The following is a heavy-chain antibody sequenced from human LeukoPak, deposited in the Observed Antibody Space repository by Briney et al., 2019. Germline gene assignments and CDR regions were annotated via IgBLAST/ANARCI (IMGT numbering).Heavy chain of an antibody. J-gene: IGHJ4*02. V-gene: IGHV4-34*01. D-gene: IGHD7-27*01. CDR2: INHSGST. Sequence: SETLSLTCAVYGGSFSGYYWSWIRQPPGKGLEWIGEINHSGSTNYNPSLKSGVTISVDTSNNHFSLKLSSVTAADTAVYYCASLNWGYAPPNDYWGQGTLVTVSS. CDR1: GGSFSGYY. CDR3: ASLNWGYAPPNDY.